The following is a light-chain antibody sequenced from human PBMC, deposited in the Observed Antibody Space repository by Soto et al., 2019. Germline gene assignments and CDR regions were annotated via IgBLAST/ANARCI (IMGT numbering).Light chain of an antibody. CDR1: SSNIGAGYD. CDR3: QSYDSSLSGSYV. Sequence: QSVLTQPPSVSGAPGQRVTISCTGSSSNIGAGYDVHSYQQLPGTAPKLLIYGNSNRPSGVPDRFSGSKSGTSASLAITGLQAEDEADYYCQSYDSSLSGSYVFGTGTKLTVL. CDR2: GNS. J-gene: IGLJ1*01. V-gene: IGLV1-40*01.